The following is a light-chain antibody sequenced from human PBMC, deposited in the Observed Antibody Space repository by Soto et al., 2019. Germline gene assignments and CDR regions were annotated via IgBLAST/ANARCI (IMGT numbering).Light chain of an antibody. V-gene: IGLV2-11*01. J-gene: IGLJ3*02. CDR2: DVS. Sequence: QSALTQPRSVSGSPGQSVTISCTGSSSDVGEYNYVSWYQHHPGNAPKLMIYDVSKRPSGVPDRFSGSKSGNTASLTISGLQAEDEANYYCFSYAGSRLFGGGTKLTVL. CDR1: SSDVGEYNY. CDR3: FSYAGSRL.